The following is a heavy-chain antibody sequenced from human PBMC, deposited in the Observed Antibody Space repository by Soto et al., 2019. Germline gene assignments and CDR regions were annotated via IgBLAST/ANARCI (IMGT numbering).Heavy chain of an antibody. D-gene: IGHD2-15*01. CDR3: ARVLTEDCSGGSCYSFPVYNCFAP. V-gene: IGHV1-18*01. Sequence: GASVKVSCKASGYTFTSYGISWVRQAPGQGLEWMGWISAYNGNTNYAQKLQGRVTMTTDTSTSTAYMELRSLRSDDTAVYYCARVLTEDCSGGSCYSFPVYNCFAPWGQETLVTVSS. J-gene: IGHJ5*02. CDR1: GYTFTSYG. CDR2: ISAYNGNT.